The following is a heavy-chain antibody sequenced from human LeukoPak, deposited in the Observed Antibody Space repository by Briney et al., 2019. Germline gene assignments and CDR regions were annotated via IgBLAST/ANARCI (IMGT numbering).Heavy chain of an antibody. CDR1: GGSISTNGYY. CDR2: IYFSGST. V-gene: IGHV4-61*08. D-gene: IGHD3-10*01. J-gene: IGHJ4*02. CDR3: ARTTPGFGFGYMGSSYFDY. Sequence: SQTLSLTGTVSGGSISTNGYYWSWIRHPPGKGLEWFGYIYFSGSTNYNPSLKSRITISVDTSKNQFSLKLSSVTAADTAVYYCARTTPGFGFGYMGSSYFDYWGQGTLVTVSS.